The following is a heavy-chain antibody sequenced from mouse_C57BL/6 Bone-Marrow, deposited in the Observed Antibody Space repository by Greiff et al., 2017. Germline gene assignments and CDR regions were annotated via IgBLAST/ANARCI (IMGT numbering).Heavy chain of an antibody. CDR2: IDPSDSYT. V-gene: IGHV1-69*01. J-gene: IGHJ2*01. Sequence: QVQLQQPGAELVMPGASVKLSCKASGYTFTSYWMHWVKQRPGQGLEWIGEIDPSDSYTNYNQKFKGKSTLTVDKSSSTAYMQLSSLTSEDSAVYYCARRGELDSSGPGYFDYWGQGTTLTVSS. CDR3: ARRGELDSSGPGYFDY. D-gene: IGHD3-2*02. CDR1: GYTFTSYW.